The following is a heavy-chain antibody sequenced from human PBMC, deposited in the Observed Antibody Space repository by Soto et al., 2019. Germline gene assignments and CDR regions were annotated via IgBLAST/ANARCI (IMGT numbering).Heavy chain of an antibody. V-gene: IGHV4-30-4*01. J-gene: IGHJ5*02. D-gene: IGHD4-17*01. CDR3: AREATVVTHNWFDP. CDR2: IYYSGST. Sequence: SSETLSLPCTVSGGSISSRGYYWIWIRQPPGKGLEWIGYIYYSGSTYYNPSLKSRVTISVDTSKNQFSLKLSSVTAADTAVYYCAREATVVTHNWFDPWGQGTLVTVSS. CDR1: GGSISSRGYY.